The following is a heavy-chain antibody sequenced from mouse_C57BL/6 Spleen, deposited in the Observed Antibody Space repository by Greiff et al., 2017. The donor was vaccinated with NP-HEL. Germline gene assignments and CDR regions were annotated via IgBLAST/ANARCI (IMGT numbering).Heavy chain of an antibody. V-gene: IGHV5-16*01. CDR2: INYDGSST. J-gene: IGHJ3*01. D-gene: IGHD3-2*02. Sequence: EVMLVESEGGLVQPGSSMKLSCTASGFTFSDYYMAWVRQVPEKGLEWVANINYDGSSTYYLDSLKSRFIISRDNAKNILYLQMSSLKSEDTATYYCARDQEGFAYWGQGTLVTVSA. CDR3: ARDQEGFAY. CDR1: GFTFSDYY.